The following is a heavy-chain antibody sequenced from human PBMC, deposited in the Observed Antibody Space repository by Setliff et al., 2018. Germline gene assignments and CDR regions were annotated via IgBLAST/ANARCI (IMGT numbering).Heavy chain of an antibody. Sequence: SETLSLTCAAYGGTFSDYYWTWLRQPPGKGLEWVGEINHRGSTNYNPSLKSRVTISVDTSKDQFSLKLISMTAADTAVYYCARGRNVAARLLDSWGQGTLVTVSS. CDR2: INHRGST. D-gene: IGHD6-6*01. J-gene: IGHJ4*02. CDR1: GGTFSDYY. V-gene: IGHV4-34*01. CDR3: ARGRNVAARLLDS.